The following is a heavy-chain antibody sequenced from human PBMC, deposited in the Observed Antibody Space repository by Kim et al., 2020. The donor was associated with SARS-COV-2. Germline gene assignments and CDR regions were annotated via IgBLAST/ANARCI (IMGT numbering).Heavy chain of an antibody. CDR1: GFTFSSYS. CDR3: ARDESDVLELTTSYGMDV. V-gene: IGHV3-21*01. Sequence: GGSLRLSCAASGFTFSSYSMNWVRQAPGKGLEWVSSISSSSSYIYYADSVKGRFTISRDNAKNSLYLQMNSLRAEDTAVYYCARDESDVLELTTSYGMDVWGQGTTVTVSS. D-gene: IGHD1-7*01. CDR2: ISSSSSYI. J-gene: IGHJ6*02.